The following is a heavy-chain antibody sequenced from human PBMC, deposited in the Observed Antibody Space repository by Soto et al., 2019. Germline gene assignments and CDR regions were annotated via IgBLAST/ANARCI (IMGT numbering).Heavy chain of an antibody. CDR3: AKALSGWYGVFDY. CDR2: ISGSGGST. D-gene: IGHD6-19*01. CDR1: GFTFSSYA. Sequence: EVQLLESGGGLVQPGGSLRLSCAASGFTFSSYAMSWVRQAPGKGLEWVSAISGSGGSTYYADSVKGRFTISRDNSKNTRYLQMNSLRAEDTAVYYCAKALSGWYGVFDYWGQGTLVTVSS. V-gene: IGHV3-23*01. J-gene: IGHJ4*02.